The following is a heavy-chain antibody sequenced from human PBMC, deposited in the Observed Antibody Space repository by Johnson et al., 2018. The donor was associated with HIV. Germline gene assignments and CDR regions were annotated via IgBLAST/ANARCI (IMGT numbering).Heavy chain of an antibody. CDR3: AKDPYSRKDAFDI. V-gene: IGHV3-13*01. D-gene: IGHD1-14*01. J-gene: IGHJ3*02. CDR2: IGTAGDT. CDR1: GFTFSSYD. Sequence: VQLVESGGGLVQPGGSLRLSCAASGFTFSSYDMHWVRQATGKGLEWVSAIGTAGDTYYPGSVKGRFTISRDDSKNTLYLQMNSLRAEDTAVYYCAKDPYSRKDAFDIWGQGTMVTVSS.